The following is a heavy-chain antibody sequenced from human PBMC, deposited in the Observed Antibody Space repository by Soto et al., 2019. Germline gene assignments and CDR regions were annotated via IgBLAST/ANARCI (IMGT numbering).Heavy chain of an antibody. D-gene: IGHD4-17*01. J-gene: IGHJ4*02. CDR3: ANYPTTVTSDY. CDR1: GGSVSSGSYY. CDR2: IYYSGST. Sequence: QVQLQESGPGLVKPSETLSLTCTVSGGSVSSGSYYWSWIRQPPGKGLEWIGYIYYSGSTNYNPSLKSRVTISVDTSKNQCSLKLSSVTAADTAVYYCANYPTTVTSDYWGQGTLVTVSS. V-gene: IGHV4-61*01.